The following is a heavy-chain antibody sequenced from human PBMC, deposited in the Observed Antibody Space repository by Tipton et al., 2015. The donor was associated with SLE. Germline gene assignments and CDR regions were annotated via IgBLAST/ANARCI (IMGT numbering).Heavy chain of an antibody. D-gene: IGHD2-15*01. V-gene: IGHV3-21*03. CDR1: GFTFSGYS. J-gene: IGHJ3*02. CDR3: ARDLKVTPGSFDI. CDR2: ISSSSYI. Sequence: SLRLSCIASGFTFSGYSMNWVRQAPGKGLEWVSSISSSSYIYYADSMKGRFTISRDNTKNSLFLQINSLRAEDTAVYYCARDLKVTPGSFDIWGRGTMVTVSS.